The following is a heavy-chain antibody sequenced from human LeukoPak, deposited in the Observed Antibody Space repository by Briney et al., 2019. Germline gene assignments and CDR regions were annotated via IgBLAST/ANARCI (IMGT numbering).Heavy chain of an antibody. D-gene: IGHD3-10*01. CDR2: INSDGFSI. J-gene: IGHJ4*02. Sequence: GGSLRLSCAASGFTFSAYWMHWVRQAPGKGLVWVSRINSDGFSITYADSVKGRFTISRDNAKNSLYLQMNSLRAEDTAVYYCARDRGFGELLRDWGQGTLVTVSS. CDR3: ARDRGFGELLRD. CDR1: GFTFSAYW. V-gene: IGHV3-74*01.